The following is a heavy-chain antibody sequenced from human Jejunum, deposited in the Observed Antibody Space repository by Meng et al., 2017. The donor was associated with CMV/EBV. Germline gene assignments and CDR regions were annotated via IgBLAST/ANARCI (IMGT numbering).Heavy chain of an antibody. D-gene: IGHD2-2*01. J-gene: IGHJ3*01. V-gene: IGHV3-49*04. CDR3: SRVLIVVVTSGIWERTFDV. Sequence: YASNWVSQAPGKGLEGLGFIRPSANGGAPHHAASVTGRFTFSRDDSKSIAYLQMNSLESEDTAVYYCSRVLIVVVTSGIWERTFDVWGLGTMVTVSS. CDR2: IRPSANGGAP. CDR1: YA.